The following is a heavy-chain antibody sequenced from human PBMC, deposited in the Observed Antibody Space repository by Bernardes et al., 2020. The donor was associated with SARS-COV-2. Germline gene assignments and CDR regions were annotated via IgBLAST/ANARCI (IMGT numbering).Heavy chain of an antibody. CDR3: ATAPPYCTNGVCSNWFDP. CDR2: FDPEDGET. J-gene: IGHJ5*02. V-gene: IGHV1-24*01. D-gene: IGHD2-8*01. CDR1: GYTLTELS. Sequence: ASVKVSCKVSGYTLTELSIHWVRQAPGKGLEWMGGFDPEDGETIYAQKFQGRVTMTEDTSTDTAYMELSSLRSEDTAVYYCATAPPYCTNGVCSNWFDPWGQGTLVTVSS.